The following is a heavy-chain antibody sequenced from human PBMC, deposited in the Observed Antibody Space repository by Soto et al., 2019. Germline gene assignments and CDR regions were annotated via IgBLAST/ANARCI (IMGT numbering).Heavy chain of an antibody. J-gene: IGHJ4*02. CDR1: GFTFSGSA. D-gene: IGHD5-18*01. CDR2: IRSKANSYAT. Sequence: PVGSLRLSCAASGFTFSGSAVHWVRQACGKGLEWVGRIRSKANSYATAYAASVKGRFTISRDDSKNTAYLQMNSLKTEDTAVYYCTRSREGYTYGYDFDYWGQGTLVTVSS. CDR3: TRSREGYTYGYDFDY. V-gene: IGHV3-73*01.